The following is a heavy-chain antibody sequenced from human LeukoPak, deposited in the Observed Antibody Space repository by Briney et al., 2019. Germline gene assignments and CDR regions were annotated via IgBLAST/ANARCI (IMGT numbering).Heavy chain of an antibody. J-gene: IGHJ4*02. CDR3: ASQSTYYDSSGYYYSLFDY. V-gene: IGHV4-39*01. CDR2: IYYSGST. CDR1: GGSISSSSYY. Sequence: SETLSLTCTVSGGSISSSSYYWGWIRQPPGKGLEWIGSIYYSGSTYYNPSLKSRVTISVDTSKNQFSLKLSSATAADTAVYYCASQSTYYDSSGYYYSLFDYWGQGTLVNVSS. D-gene: IGHD3-22*01.